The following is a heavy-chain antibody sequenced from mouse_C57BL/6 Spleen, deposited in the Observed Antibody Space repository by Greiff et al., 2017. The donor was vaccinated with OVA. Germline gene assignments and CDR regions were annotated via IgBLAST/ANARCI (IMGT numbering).Heavy chain of an antibody. CDR2: IDPENGDT. CDR1: GFNIKDDY. Sequence: VHVKQSGAELVRPGASVKLSCTASGFNIKDDYMHWVKQRPEQGLEWIGSIDPENGDTEYASKFQGKATITADTTSNTVYLQLSSLTYEDTAVCYCAASPYGNFDSWGQGTTLTVSS. J-gene: IGHJ2*01. V-gene: IGHV14-4*01. CDR3: AASPYGNFDS. D-gene: IGHD2-1*01.